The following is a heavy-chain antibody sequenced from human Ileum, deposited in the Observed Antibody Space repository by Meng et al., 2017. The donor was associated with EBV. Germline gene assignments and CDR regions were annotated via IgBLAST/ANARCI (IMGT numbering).Heavy chain of an antibody. CDR2: MSYTGST. J-gene: IGHJ4*02. CDR3: ARERGGGDRGIQ. CDR1: NGSVSSYGYY. V-gene: IGHV4-61*08. D-gene: IGHD2-21*02. Sequence: VQVQDARHVMVKPSETLSLPCSVTNGSVSSYGYYWTWIRQPPGKGLEWIGYMSYTGSTNYKSTLKSRVTISVDKSKNQFSLKLSSVTAADTAVYYCARERGGGDRGIQWGQGTLVTVSS.